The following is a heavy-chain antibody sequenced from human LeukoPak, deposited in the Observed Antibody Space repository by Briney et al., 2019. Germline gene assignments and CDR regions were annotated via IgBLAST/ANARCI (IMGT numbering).Heavy chain of an antibody. J-gene: IGHJ3*02. CDR2: INPNSGGT. CDR1: GYTFTGYY. CDR3: ANGGYSSGWSLDAFDI. Sequence: ASVKVSCKASGYTFTGYYMHWVRQAPGQGLEWMGWINPNSGGTNYAQKFQGRVTMTRDTSISTAYMALSRLRSDDTAVYYCANGGYSSGWSLDAFDIWGQGTMVTVSS. D-gene: IGHD6-19*01. V-gene: IGHV1-2*02.